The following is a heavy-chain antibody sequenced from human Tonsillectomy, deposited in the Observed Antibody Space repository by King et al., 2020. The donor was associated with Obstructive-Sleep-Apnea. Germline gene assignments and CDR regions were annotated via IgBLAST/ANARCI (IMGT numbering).Heavy chain of an antibody. D-gene: IGHD1-26*01. Sequence: QLQESGPGLVKPSETLSLTCTVSGGSISSYYWTWIRQPPGKGLEWIGGIYYNDNTDYNPSLKSRVTISVDTSKNPFSLKLNSVTAADSALYFCARVSSSLGTYYFDYWGQGTLVTVSS. J-gene: IGHJ4*02. CDR2: IYYNDNT. CDR3: ARVSSSLGTYYFDY. CDR1: GGSISSYY. V-gene: IGHV4-59*01.